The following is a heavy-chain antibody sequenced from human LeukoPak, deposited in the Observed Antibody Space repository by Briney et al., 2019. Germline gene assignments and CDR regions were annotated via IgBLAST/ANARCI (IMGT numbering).Heavy chain of an antibody. CDR3: ARATYYDSRGPDD. J-gene: IGHJ4*02. D-gene: IGHD3-22*01. V-gene: IGHV3-7*01. Sequence: GGSLRLSCAASGFTFSSYWMSWVRQAPGKGLEWVANIKQDGSEKYYVASVKGRLTISRDNAKNSLYLQMNSLRAEHTAVYDCARATYYDSRGPDDWGQGTLVTVSS. CDR2: IKQDGSEK. CDR1: GFTFSSYW.